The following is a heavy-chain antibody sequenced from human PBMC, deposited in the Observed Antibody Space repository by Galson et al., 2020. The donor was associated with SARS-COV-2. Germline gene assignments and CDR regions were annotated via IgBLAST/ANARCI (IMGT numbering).Heavy chain of an antibody. D-gene: IGHD2-8*02. V-gene: IGHV3-23*01. CDR3: AKSSRARWTGFDY. CDR2: TGGSSGST. CDR1: GFTLSGSA. J-gene: IGHJ4*02. Sequence: GGSLRLSCVVSGFTLSGSALNWVRLAPGKGLEWVSGTGGSSGSTYYADSVKGRFTISRDNSKNTLYLQMNSLRVEDTAVYYCAKSSRARWTGFDYWGQGALLTVSS.